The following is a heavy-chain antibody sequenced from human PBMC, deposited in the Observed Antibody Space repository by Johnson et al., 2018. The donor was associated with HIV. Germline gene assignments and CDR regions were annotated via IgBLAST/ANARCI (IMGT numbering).Heavy chain of an antibody. Sequence: VQLVESGGGVVQPGRSLRLSCAASGFTFSNWPMHWVRQAPGRGLEYVSRVTNNGGSTYYVNAVKGRFTISRDNSKNTLYLRMDSLRAEDSAVYYCATDYNFWSGRPDSFDVWGQGTMVTVSS. CDR3: ATDYNFWSGRPDSFDV. V-gene: IGHV3-64*01. CDR2: VTNNGGST. D-gene: IGHD3-3*01. CDR1: GFTFSNWP. J-gene: IGHJ3*01.